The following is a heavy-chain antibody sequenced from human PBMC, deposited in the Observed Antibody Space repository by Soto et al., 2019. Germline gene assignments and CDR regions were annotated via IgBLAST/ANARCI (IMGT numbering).Heavy chain of an antibody. D-gene: IGHD3-3*01. Sequence: ASETLSLTCAVSCYSISREYYWGWIRQPPGKGLEWIGSISHSGTTYYKPSLKSRVTISLDTSKNQFSLKLTSVTAADTAVYYCARGLEYYDFWSGYSDYWGQGTLVTVSS. CDR2: ISHSGTT. J-gene: IGHJ4*01. CDR1: CYSISREYY. V-gene: IGHV4-38-2*01. CDR3: ARGLEYYDFWSGYSDY.